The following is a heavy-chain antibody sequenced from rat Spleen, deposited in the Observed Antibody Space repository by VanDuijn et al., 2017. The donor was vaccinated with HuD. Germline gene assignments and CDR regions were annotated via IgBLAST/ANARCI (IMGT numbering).Heavy chain of an antibody. CDR2: ISSDGRRN. J-gene: IGHJ2*01. CDR3: ARHGYTRYYFDY. Sequence: EVQLVESDGGLVQPGRSLKLSCAASGFTFSDYYMAWVRQAPTKGLEWVATISSDGRRNYYRDSVKGRFTISRDNAKSSLYLQMDSLRSEDTATYYCARHGYTRYYFDYWGQGVMVTVSS. D-gene: IGHD1-9*01. V-gene: IGHV5-29*01. CDR1: GFTFSDYY.